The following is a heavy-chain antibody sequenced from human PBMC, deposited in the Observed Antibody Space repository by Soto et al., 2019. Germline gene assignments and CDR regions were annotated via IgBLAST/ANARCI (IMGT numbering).Heavy chain of an antibody. Sequence: ASVKVSCKASGYTFTGYYMHWVRQAPGQGLEWMGWINPNSGGTNYAQKFQGWVTMTRDTSISTAYMELSRLRSDDTAVYYCARIGSSSIAAMKPRVALDGMDVWGQGTTVTVSS. J-gene: IGHJ6*02. CDR2: INPNSGGT. CDR3: ARIGSSSIAAMKPRVALDGMDV. V-gene: IGHV1-2*04. CDR1: GYTFTGYY. D-gene: IGHD6-6*01.